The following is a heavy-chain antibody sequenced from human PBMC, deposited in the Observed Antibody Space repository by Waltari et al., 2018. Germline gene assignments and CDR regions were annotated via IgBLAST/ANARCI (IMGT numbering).Heavy chain of an antibody. CDR1: GYIYTTYG. Sequence: QVQLVQSGSEGKKPGASVKVSVKASGYIYTTYGVNWVRQAPGQGLEWMGWSNTNTGNPMYFQGFTGRYVVSLDTSVRTAYLQISSLKAEDSGIYYCARGGGTFSKPQYFDSWGQGTRVTVSS. CDR3: ARGGGTFSKPQYFDS. V-gene: IGHV7-4-1*02. D-gene: IGHD1-26*01. J-gene: IGHJ4*02. CDR2: SNTNTGNP.